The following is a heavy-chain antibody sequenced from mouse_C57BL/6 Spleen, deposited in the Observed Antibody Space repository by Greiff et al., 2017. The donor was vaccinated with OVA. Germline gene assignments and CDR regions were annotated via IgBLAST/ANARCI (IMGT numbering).Heavy chain of an antibody. D-gene: IGHD2-4*01. V-gene: IGHV1-50*01. CDR1: GYTFTSYW. Sequence: QVQLQQPGAELVKPGASVKLSCKASGYTFTSYWMQWVNQRPGQGLEWIGEIDPSDSYTNYNQKFKGKATLTVDTSSSTADMQLSSLTSEDSAVYYGARRGGYDYDVRDYGGQGTTLTVSS. J-gene: IGHJ2*01. CDR2: IDPSDSYT. CDR3: ARRGGYDYDVRDY.